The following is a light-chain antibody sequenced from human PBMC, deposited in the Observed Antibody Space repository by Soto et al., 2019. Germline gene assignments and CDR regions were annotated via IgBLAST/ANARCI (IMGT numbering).Light chain of an antibody. V-gene: IGKV3D-15*01. CDR2: GSS. Sequence: IVMTQSPATLSVSPGEGVTLSCRASENVGTNLAWYQQKPGQAPRLLMYGSSTRATGIPATFSGSGSGTEFTLTISSLQSEESAVYYCQQYNNWGLSFGGGTMVEIK. CDR1: ENVGTN. J-gene: IGKJ4*01. CDR3: QQYNNWGLS.